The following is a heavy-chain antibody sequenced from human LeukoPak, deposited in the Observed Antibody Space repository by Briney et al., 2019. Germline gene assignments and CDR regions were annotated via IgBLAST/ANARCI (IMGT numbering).Heavy chain of an antibody. J-gene: IGHJ4*02. V-gene: IGHV3-48*04. CDR3: ARESYSARFDY. CDR1: GFTFSNYS. Sequence: PGGSLRLSCAASGFTFSNYSMNWVRQAPGKGLEWVSYISSGGIIIYYADSVKGRFTISRDNAKNSLYLQMNSLRAEDTAVYYCARESYSARFDYWGQGTLVTVSS. D-gene: IGHD2-21*01. CDR2: ISSGGIII.